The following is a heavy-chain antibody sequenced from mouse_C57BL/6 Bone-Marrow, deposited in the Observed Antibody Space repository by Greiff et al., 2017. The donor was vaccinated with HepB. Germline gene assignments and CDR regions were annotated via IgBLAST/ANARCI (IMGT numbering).Heavy chain of an antibody. V-gene: IGHV1-74*01. CDR2: IHPSDSDT. D-gene: IGHD1-1*01. J-gene: IGHJ1*03. CDR1: GYTFTSYW. Sequence: QVQLQQPGAELVKPGASVKVSCKASGYTFTSYWMHWVKQRPGQGLEWIGRIHPSDSDTNYNQKFKGKATLTVDKSSSTAYMQISSLTSEDYAVYCCAIGHYYDSSPKRYFDVWGTGTTVTVSS. CDR3: AIGHYYDSSPKRYFDV.